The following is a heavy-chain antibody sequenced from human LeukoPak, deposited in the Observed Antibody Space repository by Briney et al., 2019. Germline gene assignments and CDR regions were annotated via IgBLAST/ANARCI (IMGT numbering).Heavy chain of an antibody. V-gene: IGHV4-39*01. CDR2: IYYSGDT. CDR1: GDSISSRSYY. J-gene: IGHJ4*02. CDR3: ASLAVAGFCFDY. Sequence: SETLSLTCTVSGDSISSRSYYWDWIREPPGKGLEWIGSIYYSGDTHYNSSLKSRVTISVDTSKSQFSLKMSSVTAADTAVYYCASLAVAGFCFDYWGQGTLVTVSS. D-gene: IGHD6-19*01.